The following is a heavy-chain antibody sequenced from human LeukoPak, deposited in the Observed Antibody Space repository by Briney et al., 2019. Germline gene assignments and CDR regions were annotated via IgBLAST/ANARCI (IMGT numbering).Heavy chain of an antibody. V-gene: IGHV4-34*01. D-gene: IGHD6-6*01. Sequence: SETLSLTCAVYGGSFSGYYWSWIRQPPGKGLEWIGEINHSGSTNYNPSLKSRVTISVDTSKNQFSLKLSSVTAADTAVYYCARLHRSLRFDYWGQGTLVTVSS. CDR2: INHSGST. CDR1: GGSFSGYY. CDR3: ARLHRSLRFDY. J-gene: IGHJ4*02.